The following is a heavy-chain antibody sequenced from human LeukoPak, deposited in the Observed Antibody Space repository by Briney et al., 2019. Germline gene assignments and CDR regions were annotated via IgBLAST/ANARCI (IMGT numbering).Heavy chain of an antibody. CDR3: AAPGVPAATYYFDY. J-gene: IGHJ4*02. Sequence: GGSLRLSCVASGFTVSNNHVSWVRQAPGKGLEWVSLIDNVGGTYYADSVKGRFTISRDNSKNTVYLQMNSLRAEDTAVYYCAAPGVPAATYYFDYWGQGTLVTVSS. CDR2: IDNVGGT. V-gene: IGHV3-66*02. D-gene: IGHD2-2*01. CDR1: GFTVSNNH.